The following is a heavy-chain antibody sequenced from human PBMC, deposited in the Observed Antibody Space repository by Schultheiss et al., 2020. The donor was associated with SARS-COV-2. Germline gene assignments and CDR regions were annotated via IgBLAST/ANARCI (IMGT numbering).Heavy chain of an antibody. D-gene: IGHD3-10*01. CDR1: GFTFSSYA. V-gene: IGHV3-23*01. Sequence: GGSLRLSCAASGFTFSSYAMSWVRQAPGKGLEWVSAISGSGGSTYYADSVKGRFTISRDNSKNTLYLQMNSLRAEDTAVYYCARAGLLWFGELLPHDYYYYMDVWGKGTTVTVSS. J-gene: IGHJ6*03. CDR2: ISGSGGST. CDR3: ARAGLLWFGELLPHDYYYYMDV.